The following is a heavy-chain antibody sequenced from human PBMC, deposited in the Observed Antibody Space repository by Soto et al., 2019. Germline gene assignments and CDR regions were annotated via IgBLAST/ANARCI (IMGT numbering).Heavy chain of an antibody. Sequence: QVQLVQSGAEMRKPGASVKVSCKASGYTFTSYTITWVRQAPGQGLEWMGWIRCHNGNTDYAQNLQGRVTMTRDTSTSTVYMELRSLRSDDTAVYYCARGYYASTGFYYRYWGQGTLVAVSS. CDR2: IRCHNGNT. V-gene: IGHV1-18*01. J-gene: IGHJ4*02. D-gene: IGHD3-22*01. CDR1: GYTFTSYT. CDR3: ARGYYASTGFYYRY.